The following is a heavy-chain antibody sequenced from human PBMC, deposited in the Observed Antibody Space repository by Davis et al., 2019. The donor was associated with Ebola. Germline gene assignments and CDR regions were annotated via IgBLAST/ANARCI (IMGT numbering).Heavy chain of an antibody. V-gene: IGHV3-74*01. CDR2: INTDGSST. CDR1: GHGFTFSAYG. J-gene: IGHJ4*02. Sequence: GESLKISCAASGHGFTFSAYGMHWVRQAPGKGLVWVSRINTDGSSTDYADSVKGRFTISRDNAKNTLYLQMNSLRADDTAVYYCVGNLAVWGQGTLVTVSS. CDR3: VGNLAV.